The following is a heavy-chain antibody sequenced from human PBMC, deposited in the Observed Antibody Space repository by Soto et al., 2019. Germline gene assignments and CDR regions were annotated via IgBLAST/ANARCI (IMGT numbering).Heavy chain of an antibody. CDR2: TYYSGGT. CDR3: XAXXXXSHQHYYFGIDV. D-gene: IGHD2-2*01. J-gene: IGHJ6*01. CDR1: GYSMTSGGYY. V-gene: IGHV4-31*03. Sequence: QMQLQESGPELVKPSQTLSLICTVSGYSMTSGGYYWSWIRHLPGKGLEWIGYTYYSGGTQFNPXXKSXVXMXXXXXKNQFSLRLSSVXXXXXXXXXXAXXXXSHQHYYFGIDVXXXGXXXTVSX.